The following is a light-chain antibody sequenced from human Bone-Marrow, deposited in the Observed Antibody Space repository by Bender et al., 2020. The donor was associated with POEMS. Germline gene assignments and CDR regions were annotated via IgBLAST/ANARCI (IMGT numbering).Light chain of an antibody. J-gene: IGLJ2*01. V-gene: IGLV2-14*01. CDR3: SAYTYKATLL. CDR2: DVT. CDR1: DSDIGLYDY. Sequence: QSALTQPASVSGSPGQSVTISCTGTDSDIGLYDYVSWFQQHPGKAPKLSIYDVTKRPSGISDRFSGSKSGSTASMTISGLQPDDEADYYCSAYTYKATLLFGGGTKLTVL.